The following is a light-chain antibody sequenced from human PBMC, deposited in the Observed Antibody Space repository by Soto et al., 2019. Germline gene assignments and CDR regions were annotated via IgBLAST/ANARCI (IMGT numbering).Light chain of an antibody. Sequence: SYELTQPSSVSVSPGQTARITCSGDVLAKRYARWFQQKPGQAPVVMIYKDNERPSGIPERFSGSSSGTTVTLTISGAQVEDEADYYCYSAADNNVIFGGGTQLTVL. V-gene: IGLV3-27*01. CDR2: KDN. CDR3: YSAADNNVI. CDR1: VLAKRY. J-gene: IGLJ2*01.